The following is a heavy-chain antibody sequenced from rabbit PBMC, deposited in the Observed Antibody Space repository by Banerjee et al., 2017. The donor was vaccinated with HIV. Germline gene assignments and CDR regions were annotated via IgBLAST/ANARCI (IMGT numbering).Heavy chain of an antibody. D-gene: IGHD6-1*01. V-gene: IGHV1S40*01. CDR3: ARESGSAGAGYAL. CDR1: GFSFSNKYV. Sequence: LTLTCTASGFSFSNKYVMCWVRQAPGKGLEWIACIGTGSGTTYYATWAKGRFTISKTSSTTVTLQLNSLTAADTATYFCARESGSAGAGYALWGQGTLVTVS. CDR2: IGTGSGTT. J-gene: IGHJ3*01.